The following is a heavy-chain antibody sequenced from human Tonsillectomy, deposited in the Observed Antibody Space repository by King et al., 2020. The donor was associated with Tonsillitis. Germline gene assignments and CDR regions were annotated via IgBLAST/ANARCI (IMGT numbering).Heavy chain of an antibody. CDR3: ARNGYDWVFDY. Sequence: VQLQESGPGLVKPSETLSLTCTVSGGSISSYYWSWIRQPPGKGLEWIGCIYYSGSTNYNPSLKSRVTISVDTSKNQFSLKLSSVTAADTAVYYCARNGYDWVFDYWGQGTLAT. V-gene: IGHV4-59*01. CDR2: IYYSGST. D-gene: IGHD5-12*01. J-gene: IGHJ4*02. CDR1: GGSISSYY.